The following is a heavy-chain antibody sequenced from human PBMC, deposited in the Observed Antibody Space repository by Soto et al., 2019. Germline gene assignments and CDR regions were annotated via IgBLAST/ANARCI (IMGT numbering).Heavy chain of an antibody. CDR2: IWYDGSNK. V-gene: IGHV3-33*01. D-gene: IGHD1-26*01. Sequence: GGSLRLSCAASGFIFSTYGMHWVRQAPGKGLEWVAVIWYDGSNKYYADSVRGRFTISIDNSKNTLFLQLNSLRVEDTAVYYCARAVGPFDYWGQGTLVTVSS. CDR3: ARAVGPFDY. CDR1: GFIFSTYG. J-gene: IGHJ4*02.